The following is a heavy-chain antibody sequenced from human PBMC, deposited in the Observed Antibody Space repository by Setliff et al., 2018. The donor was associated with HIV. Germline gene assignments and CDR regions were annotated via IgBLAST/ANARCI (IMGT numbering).Heavy chain of an antibody. CDR3: TREFHRGIPDYFDS. J-gene: IGHJ4*02. Sequence: SETLSLTCTVSGDSVNGYYWSWIRQPAGKGLEWVGRINPSGSSNYNPSLNSRVAVSLDTSKNQFSLKLSSATAADTAVYYCTREFHRGIPDYFDSWGQGILVTVSS. D-gene: IGHD2-2*02. CDR2: INPSGSS. CDR1: GDSVNGYY. V-gene: IGHV4-4*07.